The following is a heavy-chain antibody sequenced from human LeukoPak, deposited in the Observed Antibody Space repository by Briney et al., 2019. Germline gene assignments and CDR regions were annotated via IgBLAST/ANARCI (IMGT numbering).Heavy chain of an antibody. Sequence: GGSLRLSCAASGFTFSSYAMSWVRQAPGKGLEWVSTISGSGGSTYYADSVKGRFTISRDNFKNTLYLQMNRLRAEDTAVYYCAKGLVDTGNYWGQGTLVTVSS. D-gene: IGHD5-18*01. V-gene: IGHV3-23*01. J-gene: IGHJ4*02. CDR2: ISGSGGST. CDR3: AKGLVDTGNY. CDR1: GFTFSSYA.